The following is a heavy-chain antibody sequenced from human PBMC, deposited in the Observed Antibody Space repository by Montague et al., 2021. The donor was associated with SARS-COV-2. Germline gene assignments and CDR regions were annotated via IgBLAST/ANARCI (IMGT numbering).Heavy chain of an antibody. CDR3: ARSVDV. J-gene: IGHJ4*01. V-gene: IGHV3-7*01. CDR1: GVSFSSYS. Sequence: SLRLSCAAYGVSFSSYSMSWFRKPPGKPLMWVANISPDGSAKFYVGSVKGRFTISRDNAKTSLYLQMNSLRVEDTAVYYCARSVDVCGHVTLFTVSS. CDR2: ISPDGSAK.